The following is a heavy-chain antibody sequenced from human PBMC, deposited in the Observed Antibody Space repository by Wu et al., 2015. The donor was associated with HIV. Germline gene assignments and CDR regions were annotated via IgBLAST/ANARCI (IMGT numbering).Heavy chain of an antibody. CDR3: ATDFDGGNFLYYFDS. Sequence: QVQLVQSGAEVKKPGASVKVSCKASGYTFTGYYMHWVRQAPGQGLEWMGWINPNSGGTNYAHKFQSRVDMTRDTSISTFYMELSGLTSDDTAIYYCATDFDGGNFLYYFDSWGQGRCXPSPQ. V-gene: IGHV1-2*02. D-gene: IGHD3-16*01. CDR1: GYTFTGYY. J-gene: IGHJ4*02. CDR2: INPNSGGT.